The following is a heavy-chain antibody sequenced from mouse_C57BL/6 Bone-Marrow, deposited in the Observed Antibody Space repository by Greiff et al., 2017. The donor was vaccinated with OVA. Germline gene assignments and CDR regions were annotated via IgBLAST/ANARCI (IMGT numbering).Heavy chain of an antibody. D-gene: IGHD2-1*01. CDR3: ARHYGNYGAY. V-gene: IGHV5-6*01. J-gene: IGHJ3*01. CDR2: ISSGGSYT. Sequence: EVQLMESGGDLVKPGGSLKLSCAASGFTFSSYGMSWVRQTPDQRLEWVATISSGGSYTYYPDSVKGRFTISRDNAKNTLYLQMSSLKSEDTAMYYCARHYGNYGAYWGQGTLVTVSA. CDR1: GFTFSSYG.